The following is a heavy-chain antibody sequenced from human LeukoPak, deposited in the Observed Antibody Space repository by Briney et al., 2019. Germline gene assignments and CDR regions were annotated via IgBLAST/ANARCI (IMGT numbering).Heavy chain of an antibody. CDR3: AKWRYRYGPGYFDY. Sequence: LSGGSLRLSCAASGFTFSSYAMSWVRQAPGKGLEWVSAISGSGGSTYYADSVKGRFTISRDNSKNTLYLQMNSLRAEDTAVYYCAKWRYRYGPGYFDYWGQGPLVTVSS. J-gene: IGHJ4*02. V-gene: IGHV3-23*01. CDR2: ISGSGGST. CDR1: GFTFSSYA. D-gene: IGHD5-18*01.